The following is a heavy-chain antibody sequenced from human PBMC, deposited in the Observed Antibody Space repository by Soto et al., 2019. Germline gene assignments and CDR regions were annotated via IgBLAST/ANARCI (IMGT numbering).Heavy chain of an antibody. D-gene: IGHD5-18*01. Sequence: QVQLVESGGGVVQPGRSLRLSCAASGFTFSSYGMHWVRQAPGKGLEWVAVLWYDGSNKYYADSVKGPFTISRDNFKNTLSRQTNSLSGADPGVYYCARDKGRGYKNRAVTTFNSWGQGTLVTVSS. CDR3: ARDKGRGYKNRAVTTFNS. J-gene: IGHJ4*02. CDR1: GFTFSSYG. V-gene: IGHV3-33*01. CDR2: LWYDGSNK.